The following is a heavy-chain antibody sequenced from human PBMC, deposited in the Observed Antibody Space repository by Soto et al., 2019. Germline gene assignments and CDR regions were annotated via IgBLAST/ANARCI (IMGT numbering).Heavy chain of an antibody. D-gene: IGHD3-3*01. CDR3: ARGLTYYDFWSGYYSLGCWFDP. Sequence: SETLSLTCAVYGVSFSGYCWSWIRQPPGKGLEWIGEINHSGSTNYNPSLKSRVTISVDTSKNQFSLKLSSVTAADTAVYYCARGLTYYDFWSGYYSLGCWFDPWGQGTLVTVSS. V-gene: IGHV4-34*01. J-gene: IGHJ5*02. CDR1: GVSFSGYC. CDR2: INHSGST.